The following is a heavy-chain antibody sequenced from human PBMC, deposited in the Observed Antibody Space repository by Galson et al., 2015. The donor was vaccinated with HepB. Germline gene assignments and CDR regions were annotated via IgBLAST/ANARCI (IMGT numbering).Heavy chain of an antibody. V-gene: IGHV4-4*07. Sequence: ETLSLTCTVSGGSISSYYWSWIRQPAGKGLEWIGRIYTSGSTNYNPSLKSRVTMSVDTSKNQFSLKLSSVTAADTAVYYCAGYGVPYYDFWSGYYRGADYWGQGTLVTVSS. D-gene: IGHD3-3*01. CDR3: AGYGVPYYDFWSGYYRGADY. CDR2: IYTSGST. J-gene: IGHJ4*02. CDR1: GGSISSYY.